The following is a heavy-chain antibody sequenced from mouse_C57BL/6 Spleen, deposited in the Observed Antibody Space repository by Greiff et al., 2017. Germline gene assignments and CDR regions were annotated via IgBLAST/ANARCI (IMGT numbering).Heavy chain of an antibody. V-gene: IGHV1-47*01. J-gene: IGHJ1*03. CDR3: ARRYYSGDWYFDV. Sequence: VKLQESGAELVKPGASVKMSCKASGYTFTTYPIEWMKQNHGKSLEWIGNFHPYNDDTKYNEKFKGKATLTVEKSSSTVYLELSRLTSDDSAVYYRARRYYSGDWYFDVWGTGTTVTVSS. CDR1: GYTFTTYP. CDR2: FHPYNDDT. D-gene: IGHD1-1*01.